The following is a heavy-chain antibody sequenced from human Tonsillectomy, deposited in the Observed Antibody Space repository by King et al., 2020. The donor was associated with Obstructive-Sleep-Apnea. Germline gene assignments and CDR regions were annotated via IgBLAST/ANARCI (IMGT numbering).Heavy chain of an antibody. J-gene: IGHJ4*02. D-gene: IGHD3-10*01. CDR2: ISYDGSNK. CDR3: ARHEIQDLGAAPITY. CDR1: GFPFSSYA. Sequence: VQLVESGGGVVQPGRSLRLSCAASGFPFSSYAMHWVRQAPGKGLEWVAVISYDGSNKYYADSVKGRFTISRDNSKNTLYLQMNSLRAEDTAVYYCARHEIQDLGAAPITYWGQGTLVTVSS. V-gene: IGHV3-30-3*01.